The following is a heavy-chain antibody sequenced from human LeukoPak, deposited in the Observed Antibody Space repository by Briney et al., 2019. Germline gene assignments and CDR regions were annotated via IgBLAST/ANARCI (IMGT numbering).Heavy chain of an antibody. V-gene: IGHV3-23*01. CDR1: GFSFSTSP. Sequence: GGSLRLSCAASGFSFSTSPMSWVRQPPGKGLEWVSAMNNGPGATFYRDSVRGRFTISRDDSKSTLYLQMNSLRAEDTAVYYCAKDGFQYFDSRGYYYAPLDYWGQGTLVTVSS. D-gene: IGHD3-22*01. J-gene: IGHJ4*02. CDR3: AKDGFQYFDSRGYYYAPLDY. CDR2: MNNGPGAT.